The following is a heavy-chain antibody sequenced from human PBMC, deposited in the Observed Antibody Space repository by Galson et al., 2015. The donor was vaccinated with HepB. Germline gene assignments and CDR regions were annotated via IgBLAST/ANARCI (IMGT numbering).Heavy chain of an antibody. D-gene: IGHD3-3*02. CDR3: AKDHLWSSSSYYFDY. J-gene: IGHJ4*02. Sequence: SLRLSCAASGFTFRSYAMHWVRQAPGKGLEWVAFIRYDGSNKYYADSVKGRFTISRDNSKNTLYLQMNSLRAEDTAVYYCAKDHLWSSSSYYFDYWGQGTLVTVSS. CDR2: IRYDGSNK. CDR1: GFTFRSYA. V-gene: IGHV3-30*02.